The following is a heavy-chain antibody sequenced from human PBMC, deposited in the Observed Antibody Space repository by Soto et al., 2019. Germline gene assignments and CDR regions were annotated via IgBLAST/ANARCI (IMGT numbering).Heavy chain of an antibody. CDR2: ILPVFRTP. Sequence: HLVQSGPEVRKPGSSVKVSCKASGGTFGDYGIDWVRQAPGHGLEWMGGILPVFRTPRNAQKFGGRVSLTGDEVTNTAFIELKRLRPEDTDTYYCARDDGEGGMAAWGQGTPGIVS. D-gene: IGHD3-10*01. V-gene: IGHV1-69*01. CDR1: GGTFGDYG. J-gene: IGHJ6*02. CDR3: ARDDGEGGMAA.